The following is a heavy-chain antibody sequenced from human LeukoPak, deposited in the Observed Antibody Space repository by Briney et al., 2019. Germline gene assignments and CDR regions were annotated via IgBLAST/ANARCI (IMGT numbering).Heavy chain of an antibody. D-gene: IGHD3-10*01. V-gene: IGHV1-69*01. J-gene: IGHJ6*03. CDR2: IIPIFGTA. Sequence: SVKVSCRASGGTFSSYAISWVRQAPGQGLEWMGGIIPIFGTANYAQKFQGRVTITADESTSTAYMELSSLRSEDTAVYYCARGRITMVRGVFYYYYYMDVWGKGTTVTISS. CDR1: GGTFSSYA. CDR3: ARGRITMVRGVFYYYYYMDV.